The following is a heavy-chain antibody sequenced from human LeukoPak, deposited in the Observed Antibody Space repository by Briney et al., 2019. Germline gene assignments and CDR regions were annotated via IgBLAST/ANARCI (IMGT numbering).Heavy chain of an antibody. CDR3: ARDRSGYANDAFDF. D-gene: IGHD3-3*01. CDR1: GFTFSDYA. CDR2: LSYGGTNK. V-gene: IGHV3-30-3*01. J-gene: IGHJ3*01. Sequence: GGSLRLSCAASGFTFSDYAMHWVRQAPGKGLEWVAVLSYGGTNKYYADSVKGRFTISRDNSKNTMFLQMNSLRAEDTAVYHCARDRSGYANDAFDFWGQGTMVSVSS.